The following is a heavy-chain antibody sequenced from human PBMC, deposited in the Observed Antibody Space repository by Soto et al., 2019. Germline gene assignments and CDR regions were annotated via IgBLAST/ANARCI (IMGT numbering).Heavy chain of an antibody. Sequence: PGGSLRLSCAASGLTFSNALMSWVRQAPGKGLEWVGRIKSKTDGGTTNYAAPVKGRFTISRDDSKNTLYLQMNGLQTEDTAVYYCTTPHGRNAFDIWGQGTMVTVSS. V-gene: IGHV3-15*01. J-gene: IGHJ3*02. CDR1: GLTFSNAL. D-gene: IGHD2-8*01. CDR3: TTPHGRNAFDI. CDR2: IKSKTDGGTT.